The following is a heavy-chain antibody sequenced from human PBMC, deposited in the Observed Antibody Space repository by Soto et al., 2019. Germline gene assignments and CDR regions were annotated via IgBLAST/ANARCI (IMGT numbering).Heavy chain of an antibody. V-gene: IGHV4-61*01. J-gene: IGHJ6*02. CDR3: ARGVGFGYYYYHMEL. CDR2: IYYSGSA. CDR1: GDSVTSVSDY. D-gene: IGHD3-10*01. Sequence: SETLSLTCTVSGDSVTSVSDYWSWIRQPPGKGLEWIGYIYYSGSADYNPSLGSRVTISIDTSKNQFSLKLTSVTAADTAVYYCARGVGFGYYYYHMELWGQGNTVTVPS.